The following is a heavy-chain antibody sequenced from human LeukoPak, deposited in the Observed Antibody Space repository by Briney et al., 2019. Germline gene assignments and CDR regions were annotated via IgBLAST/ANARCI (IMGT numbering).Heavy chain of an antibody. D-gene: IGHD6-19*01. Sequence: GGSLRLSCAASGFTFSSYAMSWVRQAPGKGLEWVSAISFSGDTTYYADSVKGRFTISRDNSKNTLYLQMHTLRAEDTAIYYCATLTVAGLDYWGQGTLVTVSS. CDR2: ISFSGDTT. J-gene: IGHJ4*02. V-gene: IGHV3-23*01. CDR1: GFTFSSYA. CDR3: ATLTVAGLDY.